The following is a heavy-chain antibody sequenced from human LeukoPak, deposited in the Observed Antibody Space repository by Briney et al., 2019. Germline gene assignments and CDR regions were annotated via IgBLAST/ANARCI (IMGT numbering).Heavy chain of an antibody. V-gene: IGHV3-30*18. Sequence: GGSLRLSCAASGFTFSSYGMHWVRQAPGGGLEWVAVISYDGGDKYYADSVKGRFTISRDNSKNTLYLQMNSLRIEDAAVYYCAKDASKAAADYYFDYWGQGTLVPVSS. CDR1: GFTFSSYG. J-gene: IGHJ4*02. CDR2: ISYDGGDK. D-gene: IGHD6-13*01. CDR3: AKDASKAAADYYFDY.